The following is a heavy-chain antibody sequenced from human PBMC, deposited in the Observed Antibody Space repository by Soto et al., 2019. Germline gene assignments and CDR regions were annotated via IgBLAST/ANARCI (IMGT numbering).Heavy chain of an antibody. CDR3: ARAGSSSSPSFDH. CDR1: GGSISSGGYY. CDR2: IYYSGST. V-gene: IGHV4-31*03. Sequence: PSETLSLTCTVSGGSISSGGYYWSWIRQHPGKGLEWIGYIYYSGSTYYNPSLKSRVTISVDTSKNQFSLKLSSVTAADTAVYYCARAGSSSSPSFDHWRQGTLLTVSS. D-gene: IGHD6-13*01. J-gene: IGHJ4*02.